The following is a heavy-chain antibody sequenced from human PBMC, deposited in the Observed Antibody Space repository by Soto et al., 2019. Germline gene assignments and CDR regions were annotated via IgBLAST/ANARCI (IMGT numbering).Heavy chain of an antibody. CDR3: AITAEAGLHDY. Sequence: GGSLRLSCAASGCTFSNSAMNWVRQAPGKGLEWVAGITSNSGSRYYEVSATGRFSIAIDNSKTNLHVQMKSIRPENTAASDYAITAEAGLHDYWGQGTLVTVSS. V-gene: IGHV3-23*01. J-gene: IGHJ4*02. CDR2: ITSNSGSR. D-gene: IGHD6-19*01. CDR1: GCTFSNSA.